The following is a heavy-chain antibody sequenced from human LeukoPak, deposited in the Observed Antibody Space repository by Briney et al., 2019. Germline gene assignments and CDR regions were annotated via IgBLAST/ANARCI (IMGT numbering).Heavy chain of an antibody. J-gene: IGHJ4*02. CDR3: ARGLPSYYYDSSGWSY. V-gene: IGHV1-8*01. D-gene: IGHD3-22*01. CDR2: MNPNSGNT. Sequence: ASVKVSCKVSGYTLTELSMHWVRQATGQGLEWMGWMNPNSGNTGYAQKFQGRVTMTRNTSISTAYMELSSLRSEDTAVYYCARGLPSYYYDSSGWSYWGQGTLVTVSS. CDR1: GYTLTELS.